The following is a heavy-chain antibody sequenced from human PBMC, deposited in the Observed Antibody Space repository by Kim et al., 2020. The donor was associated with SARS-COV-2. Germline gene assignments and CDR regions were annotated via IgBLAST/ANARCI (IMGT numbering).Heavy chain of an antibody. CDR3: ARNLGYSGGYTSDY. CDR1: GFIFSDYT. D-gene: IGHD3-22*01. CDR2: ITSSSSVI. Sequence: GGSLRLSCAASGFIFSDYTMNWVRQAPGKGLEWISCITSSSSVIYYADSVRGRFTISRDNAKNSLFLQMNSLRDEDTAVYYCARNLGYSGGYTSDYWGQGTLVTVSS. V-gene: IGHV3-48*02. J-gene: IGHJ4*02.